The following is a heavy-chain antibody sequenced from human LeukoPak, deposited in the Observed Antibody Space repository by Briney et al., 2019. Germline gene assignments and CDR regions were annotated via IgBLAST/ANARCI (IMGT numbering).Heavy chain of an antibody. V-gene: IGHV4-34*01. J-gene: IGHJ5*02. CDR3: ARKQNLNWFDP. Sequence: PSETLSLTCAVYGGSFSGYYWSWIGQPPGKGLEWIGEINHSGSTNYNPSLKSRVTISVDTSKNQFSLKLASVTAADTAVYYCARKQNLNWFDPWGQATLVTVSS. CDR2: INHSGST. CDR1: GGSFSGYY.